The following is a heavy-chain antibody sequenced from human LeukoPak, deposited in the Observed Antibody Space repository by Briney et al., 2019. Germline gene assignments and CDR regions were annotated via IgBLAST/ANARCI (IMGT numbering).Heavy chain of an antibody. CDR1: GFTFSSYA. D-gene: IGHD1-7*01. Sequence: GGSLRLSCAASGFTFSSYAMHWVRQAPGKGLEWVAVTSYDGSNKYYADSVKGRFTISRDNSKNTLYLQMNSLRAEDTAVYYCARDSPELELWVLMDVWGQGTTVTVSS. V-gene: IGHV3-30-3*01. J-gene: IGHJ6*02. CDR3: ARDSPELELWVLMDV. CDR2: TSYDGSNK.